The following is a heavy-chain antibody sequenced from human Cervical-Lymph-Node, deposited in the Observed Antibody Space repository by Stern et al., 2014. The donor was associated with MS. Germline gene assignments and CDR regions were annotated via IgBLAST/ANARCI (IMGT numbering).Heavy chain of an antibody. D-gene: IGHD5-18*01. Sequence: QVQLQESGPGLVKPSKTLSLTCTVSGGSISNGGYYWSWIRQPPGKGLEWIGYIYYSGSTYYNPSLKSRATISIDTSKNQFSLKLSSVSAADTAVYYCARGEDTAMVSLAYWGQGTLVTVSS. V-gene: IGHV4-31*03. J-gene: IGHJ4*02. CDR2: IYYSGST. CDR1: GGSISNGGYY. CDR3: ARGEDTAMVSLAY.